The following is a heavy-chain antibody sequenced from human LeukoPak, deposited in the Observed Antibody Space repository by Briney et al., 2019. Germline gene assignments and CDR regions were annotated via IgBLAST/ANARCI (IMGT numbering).Heavy chain of an antibody. CDR3: AGEITNGYYYDSSGYYYRNAHHLQVDDAFDI. D-gene: IGHD3-22*01. CDR2: IKQDGSEE. CDR1: GFTFSSYW. J-gene: IGHJ3*02. V-gene: IGHV3-7*01. Sequence: QSGGSLRLSCAASGFTFSSYWMSWVRQAPGKGLEWVANIKQDGSEEYYVDSVKGRFTISRDNAKNSLYLQMNSLRAEDTAVYYCAGEITNGYYYDSSGYYYRNAHHLQVDDAFDIWGQGTMVTVSS.